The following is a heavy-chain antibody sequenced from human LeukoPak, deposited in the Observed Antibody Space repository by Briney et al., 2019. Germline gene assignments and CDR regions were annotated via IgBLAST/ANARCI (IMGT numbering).Heavy chain of an antibody. Sequence: PVGSLRLSCAASGFTFSSDAMHWVSQAPAKGLEWVAVIWYDGGNKYYADSVKGRFTISRDNSKNTLYLQMNSLRAEDTAVYYCARGRIPGAWGQGTLVTVSS. CDR1: GFTFSSDA. CDR2: IWYDGGNK. V-gene: IGHV3-33*08. D-gene: IGHD2-21*01. CDR3: ARGRIPGA. J-gene: IGHJ4*02.